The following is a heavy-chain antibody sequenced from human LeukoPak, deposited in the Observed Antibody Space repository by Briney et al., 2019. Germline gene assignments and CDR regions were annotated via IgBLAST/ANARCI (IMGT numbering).Heavy chain of an antibody. Sequence: GGSLRLSCAASGFTFSSYGMHWVRQAPGKGLEWVAVIWYDGSNKYYADSVKGRFTISRDNSKNTLYLQMNSLRAEDTAVYYCAKLAAAGAYYYYYMDVWGTGTTVTVSS. J-gene: IGHJ6*03. CDR2: IWYDGSNK. CDR1: GFTFSSYG. D-gene: IGHD6-13*01. CDR3: AKLAAAGAYYYYYMDV. V-gene: IGHV3-33*06.